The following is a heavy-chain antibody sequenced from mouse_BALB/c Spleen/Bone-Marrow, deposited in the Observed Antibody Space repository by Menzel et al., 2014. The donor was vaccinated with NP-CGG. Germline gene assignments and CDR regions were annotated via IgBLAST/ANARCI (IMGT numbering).Heavy chain of an antibody. J-gene: IGHJ1*01. CDR1: GFDFXRYW. D-gene: IGHD2-1*01. CDR3: ALLGNYGYFDV. Sequence: EVQRVESGGGLVQPGGSLKLSCAASGFDFXRYWMSWVRQAPGKGLEWIGEINPDSSTINYTPSLKDKFIVSRDNAKNTLYLQMSKVRSEDTALYYCALLGNYGYFDVWGAGTTVTVSS. CDR2: INPDSSTI. V-gene: IGHV4-1*02.